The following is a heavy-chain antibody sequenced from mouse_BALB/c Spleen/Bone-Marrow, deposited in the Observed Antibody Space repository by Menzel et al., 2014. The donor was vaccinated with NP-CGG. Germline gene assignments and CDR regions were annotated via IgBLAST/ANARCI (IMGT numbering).Heavy chain of an antibody. CDR3: ARYGNYPYFDY. D-gene: IGHD2-10*02. Sequence: EVQLQQSGPGLVKPGASVKISCKASGYSFTGYFMNWVMQSHGKSLEWIGRINPYNGDTFYNQKFKGKATLTVDKSSSTDRMELRSLASEDSAVYYCARYGNYPYFDYWGQGTTLTVSS. V-gene: IGHV1-20*02. CDR1: GYSFTGYF. J-gene: IGHJ2*01. CDR2: INPYNGDT.